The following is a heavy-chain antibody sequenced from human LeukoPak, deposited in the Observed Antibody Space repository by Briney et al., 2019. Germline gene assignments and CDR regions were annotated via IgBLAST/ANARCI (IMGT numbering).Heavy chain of an antibody. CDR2: INHSGST. V-gene: IGHV4-34*01. D-gene: IGHD6-6*01. CDR3: ARRIAARPRLDY. J-gene: IGHJ4*02. CDR1: GGSLSGYS. Sequence: SETLSLTCAVHGGSLSGYSWSWIRQPPGKGLEWIGEINHSGSTNYSPSLKSRVSISADTSKNQVSLRLSSVTAADTSVYYCARRIAARPRLDYWGQGTLVTVSS.